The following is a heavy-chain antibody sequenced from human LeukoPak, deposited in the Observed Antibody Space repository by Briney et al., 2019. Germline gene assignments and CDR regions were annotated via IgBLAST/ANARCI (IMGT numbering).Heavy chain of an antibody. V-gene: IGHV1-18*01. CDR3: ARSSGEQLAPLDY. J-gene: IGHJ4*02. CDR1: GYTFTSYG. CDR2: ISAYNGNT. Sequence: ASVKVSCKASGYTFTSYGISWVRQAPGQGLEWMGWISAYNGNTNYAQKLQGRVTMTTDTSTSTVYMELSSLRSEDTVVYYCARSSGEQLAPLDYWGQGTLVTVSS. D-gene: IGHD6-6*01.